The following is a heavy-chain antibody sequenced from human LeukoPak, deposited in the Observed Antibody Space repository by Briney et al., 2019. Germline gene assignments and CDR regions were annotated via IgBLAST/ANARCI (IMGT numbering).Heavy chain of an antibody. CDR1: GFTFSPYW. Sequence: PGGSLRLSCAASGFTFSPYWMHWVRQAPGKGLEWVAVIWYDGSNKYYADSVKGRVTISRDNSKKTLYLQMNSLRAEDTAVYYCARDMPCPDYWGQGTLVTVSS. CDR2: IWYDGSNK. CDR3: ARDMPCPDY. J-gene: IGHJ4*02. D-gene: IGHD2-2*01. V-gene: IGHV3-33*08.